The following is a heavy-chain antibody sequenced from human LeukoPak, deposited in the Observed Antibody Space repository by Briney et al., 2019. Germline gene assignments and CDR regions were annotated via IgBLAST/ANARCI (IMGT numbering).Heavy chain of an antibody. CDR1: GFTFSSYW. V-gene: IGHV3-7*01. J-gene: IGHJ4*02. CDR3: ARGYEWLLLTYYFDY. Sequence: PGGSLRLSCAASGFTFSSYWMSWVRQAPGKGLEWVANIKQDGSEKYYVDSVKGRFTISRDNAKNSLYLQMNSLRAEDTAVYYCARGYEWLLLTYYFDYWGQGTLVTVSS. D-gene: IGHD3-22*01. CDR2: IKQDGSEK.